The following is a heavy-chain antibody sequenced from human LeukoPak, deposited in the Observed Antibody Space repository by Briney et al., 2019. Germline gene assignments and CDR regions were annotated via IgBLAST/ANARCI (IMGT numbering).Heavy chain of an antibody. Sequence: PGGSLRLSCAASGFTFSTYWMNWVRQAPGKGLEWEANIKQDGGEKYYVDSVKGRFTISRDNAKSSLYLQMNSLRAEDTAVYCCASPYCSSTSCSTLHDYWGQGTLVTVSS. J-gene: IGHJ4*02. CDR1: GFTFSTYW. V-gene: IGHV3-7*01. CDR2: IKQDGGEK. D-gene: IGHD2-2*01. CDR3: ASPYCSSTSCSTLHDY.